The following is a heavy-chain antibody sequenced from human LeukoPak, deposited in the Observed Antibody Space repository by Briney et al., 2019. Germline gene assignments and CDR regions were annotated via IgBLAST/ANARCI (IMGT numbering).Heavy chain of an antibody. CDR2: ISSNGGST. V-gene: IGHV3-64*01. Sequence: GGSLRLSCAASGFTFSSYAMHWVRQAPGKGLEYVSAISSNGGSTYYANSVKGRFTISRDNSKNTLYLQMGSLRAEDMAVYYCARSFGYSSGWYDTEYFQHWGQGTLVTVSS. D-gene: IGHD6-19*01. CDR1: GFTFSSYA. J-gene: IGHJ1*01. CDR3: ARSFGYSSGWYDTEYFQH.